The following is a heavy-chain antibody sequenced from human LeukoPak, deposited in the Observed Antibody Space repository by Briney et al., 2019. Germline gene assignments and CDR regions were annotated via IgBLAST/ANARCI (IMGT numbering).Heavy chain of an antibody. D-gene: IGHD2-21*01. J-gene: IGHJ5*02. CDR2: IYYSGNT. V-gene: IGHV4-39*07. CDR1: GGSISSSSYS. Sequence: PSETLSLTCTVSGGSISSSSYSWGWIRQPPGKGLEWIGSIYYSGNTYYNPSLKSRVTISVDTSKNQFSLKLSSVTAADTAMYYCVRAYNFFDPWGPGTLVTVSS. CDR3: VRAYNFFDP.